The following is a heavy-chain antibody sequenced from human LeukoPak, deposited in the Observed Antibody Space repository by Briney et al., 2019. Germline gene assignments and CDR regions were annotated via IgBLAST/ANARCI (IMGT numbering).Heavy chain of an antibody. CDR1: GGSISSYY. V-gene: IGHV4-4*07. CDR3: ARLGGDSHYYYYMDV. Sequence: PSETLSLTCTVSGGSISSYYWSWIRQPAGKGLEWIGRIYTSGSTNYNPSLKSRVTISVDTSKNQFSLKLSSVTAADTTVYYCARLGGDSHYYYYMDVWGKGTTVTVSS. J-gene: IGHJ6*03. D-gene: IGHD2-21*02. CDR2: IYTSGST.